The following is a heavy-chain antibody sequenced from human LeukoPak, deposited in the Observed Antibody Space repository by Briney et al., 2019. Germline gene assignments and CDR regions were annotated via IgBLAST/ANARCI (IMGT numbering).Heavy chain of an antibody. D-gene: IGHD6-13*01. CDR3: ARGTSRIAAAIDY. Sequence: GGSLRLSCAASGFTFSSYSMNWVRQAPGKGLEWVSSISSSSSYIYYADSVKGRFTISRDNAKNSLYLQMNSLRAEDTAVYYCARGTSRIAAAIDYWGQGTLVTVSS. CDR1: GFTFSSYS. CDR2: ISSSSSYI. V-gene: IGHV3-21*01. J-gene: IGHJ4*02.